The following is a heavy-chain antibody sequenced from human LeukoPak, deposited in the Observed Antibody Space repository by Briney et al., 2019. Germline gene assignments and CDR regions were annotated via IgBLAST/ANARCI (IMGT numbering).Heavy chain of an antibody. CDR2: INHSGYT. D-gene: IGHD4-17*01. CDR3: TRMTTGHDY. Sequence: SETLSLTCAVSGVSFDDYYWAWVRQTPGKGLEWIGEINHSGYTSDSPSLKSRATLSVDTSRKQFSLNLRSVTVADAGIYYCTRMTTGHDYWGQGTLVAVSS. V-gene: IGHV4-34*04. CDR1: GVSFDDYY. J-gene: IGHJ4*02.